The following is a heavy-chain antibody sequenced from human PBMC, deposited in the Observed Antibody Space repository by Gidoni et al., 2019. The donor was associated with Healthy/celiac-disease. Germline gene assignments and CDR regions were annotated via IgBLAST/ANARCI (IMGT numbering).Heavy chain of an antibody. CDR1: GCSTSSSSYY. Sequence: QLQLPESGPGLVKPSEPLSLTCTVSGCSTSSSSYYWGWFRQPPGKGLEGIGCIYYSGSTYYNPSLKSRVTISVDTSKNQFSLKLSSVTAADTDVYYCARLEVRRNFDYWGQGTLVTVSS. CDR3: ARLEVRRNFDY. V-gene: IGHV4-39*01. J-gene: IGHJ4*02. D-gene: IGHD1-1*01. CDR2: IYYSGST.